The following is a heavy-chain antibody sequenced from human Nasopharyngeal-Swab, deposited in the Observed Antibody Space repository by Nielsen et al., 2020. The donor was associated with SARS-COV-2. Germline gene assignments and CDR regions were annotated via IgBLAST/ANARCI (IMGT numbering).Heavy chain of an antibody. V-gene: IGHV3-9*03. Sequence: VRQAPGKGLEWTSGISWNSANIGYADSVKGRFTISRDNAKNSLHLQMNSLRAEDMAVYYCAKSTGNYYYYYGVEVWGQGTTVTVSS. D-gene: IGHD3-10*01. CDR2: ISWNSANI. J-gene: IGHJ6*02. CDR3: AKSTGNYYYYYGVEV.